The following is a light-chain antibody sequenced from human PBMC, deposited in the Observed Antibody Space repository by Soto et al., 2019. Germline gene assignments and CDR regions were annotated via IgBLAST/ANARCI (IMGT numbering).Light chain of an antibody. J-gene: IGKJ1*01. CDR3: QQYNSYWT. CDR1: PSISSW. CDR2: KAS. Sequence: IQLTQSPSPLSASVGDRVTITCRASPSISSWLAWYQQKPGKAPKLLIYKASSLESGVPSRFSGSGSGTEFTLTISSLQPDDFATYYCQQYNSYWTFGQGTKVEIK. V-gene: IGKV1-5*03.